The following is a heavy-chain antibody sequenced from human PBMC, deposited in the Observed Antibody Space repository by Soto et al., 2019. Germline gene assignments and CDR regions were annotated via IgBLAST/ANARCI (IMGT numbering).Heavy chain of an antibody. CDR1: GDTFAFHS. J-gene: IGHJ4*02. D-gene: IGHD3-10*01. Sequence: QVQLVQSGAEVKRPGSSVKVSCKASGDTFAFHSINWVRQAPGLGLEWMGRINPILSMSNYAQRFQGWVTMTADKSTSTAYMVLSSLRSEDTAIYYCATSYGSGYRAFDYCGQGALVTVSS. CDR3: ATSYGSGYRAFDY. V-gene: IGHV1-69*02. CDR2: INPILSMS.